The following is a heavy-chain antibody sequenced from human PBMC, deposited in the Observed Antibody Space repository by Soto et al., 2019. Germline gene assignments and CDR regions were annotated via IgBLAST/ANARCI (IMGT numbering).Heavy chain of an antibody. V-gene: IGHV4-39*01. J-gene: IGHJ6*02. D-gene: IGHD5-18*01. CDR2: IYYSGST. CDR1: GGSISSSSYY. Sequence: SETLSLTCTVSGGSISSSSYYWGWIRQPPGKGLEWIGSIYYSGSTYYNPSLKSRVTISVDTSKNQFSLKLSSVTAADTAVYYCARHRPGDTAMVIHSGMDVWGQGTTVTVSS. CDR3: ARHRPGDTAMVIHSGMDV.